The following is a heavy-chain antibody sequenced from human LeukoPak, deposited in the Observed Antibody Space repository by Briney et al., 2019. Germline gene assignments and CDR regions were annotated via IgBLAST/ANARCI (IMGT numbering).Heavy chain of an antibody. CDR2: ISAYNGNT. CDR3: ARGHYDFWSGYPTPPKYYFDY. CDR1: GYTFTSYG. V-gene: IGHV1-18*01. J-gene: IGHJ4*02. Sequence: GASVKVSCKASGYTFTSYGISWVRQAPGQGLEWMGWISAYNGNTNYAQKLQGRVTMTTDTSTSTAYMELRSLRSEDTAVYYCARGHYDFWSGYPTPPKYYFDYWGQGTLVTVSS. D-gene: IGHD3-3*01.